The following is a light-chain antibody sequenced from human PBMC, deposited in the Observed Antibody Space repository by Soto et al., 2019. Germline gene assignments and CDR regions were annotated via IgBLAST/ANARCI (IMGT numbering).Light chain of an antibody. V-gene: IGKV1-27*01. Sequence: DLQMTQSPSSLSASVGDRVTITCRASQGISNYLACYQQKPGKVPKLLIYASSTFQADVHSRFSGSVSCTDFTLTISSLQPEDGATYYGQKYNNAPFTVGPGTKVVIK. CDR1: QGISNY. CDR2: ASS. J-gene: IGKJ3*01. CDR3: QKYNNAPFT.